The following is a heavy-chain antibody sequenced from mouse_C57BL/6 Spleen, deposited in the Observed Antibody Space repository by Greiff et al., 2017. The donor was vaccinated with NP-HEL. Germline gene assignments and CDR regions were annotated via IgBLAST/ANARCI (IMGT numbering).Heavy chain of an antibody. CDR1: GFTFTDYY. CDR2: IRNKANGYTT. V-gene: IGHV7-3*01. Sequence: DVMLVESGGGLVQPGGSLSLSCAASGFTFTDYYMSWVRQPPGKALEWLGFIRNKANGYTTEYSASVKGRFTISRDNSQSILYLQMNALRAEDSATYYCARFSYYYGSSYYYYAMDYWGQGTSVTVSS. J-gene: IGHJ4*01. D-gene: IGHD1-1*01. CDR3: ARFSYYYGSSYYYYAMDY.